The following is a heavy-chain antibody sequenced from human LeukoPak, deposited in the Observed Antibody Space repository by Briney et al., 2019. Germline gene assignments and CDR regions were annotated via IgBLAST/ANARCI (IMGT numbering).Heavy chain of an antibody. CDR3: ATAFNPQLYCSSTSCYISWFDP. CDR2: INPNSGGT. J-gene: IGHJ5*02. Sequence: ASVKVSYKASGYTFTGYYMHWVRQAPGQGLEWMGWINPNSGGTNYAQKFQGRVTMTRDTSISTAYMELSRLRSDDTAVYYCATAFNPQLYCSSTSCYISWFDPWGQGTLVTVSS. CDR1: GYTFTGYY. V-gene: IGHV1-2*02. D-gene: IGHD2-2*02.